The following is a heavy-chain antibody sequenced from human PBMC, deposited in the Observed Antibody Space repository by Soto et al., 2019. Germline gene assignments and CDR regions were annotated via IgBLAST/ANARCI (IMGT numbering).Heavy chain of an antibody. Sequence: QVQLVQSGAEVKKPGSSVKVSCKASGGTFSSYAISWVRQAPGQGLEWMGGIIPIFGTANYAQKFQGRVTITADESTSTAYMGLSGLRSEDASVDYCARTPPYYDILTGSSSYYYGMDVWGQGTTVTVSS. D-gene: IGHD3-9*01. V-gene: IGHV1-69*01. J-gene: IGHJ6*02. CDR2: IIPIFGTA. CDR1: GGTFSSYA. CDR3: ARTPPYYDILTGSSSYYYGMDV.